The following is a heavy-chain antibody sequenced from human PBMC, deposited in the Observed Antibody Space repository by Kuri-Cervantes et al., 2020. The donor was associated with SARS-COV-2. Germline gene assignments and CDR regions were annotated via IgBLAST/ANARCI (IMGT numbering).Heavy chain of an antibody. CDR2: INPNSGAT. Sequence: ASVKVSCKASGYTFTGYYMHWVRQAPGQGLEWMGWINPNSGATDYAQKFQGRVTVTRDTSISTAYMELGSLSSDDTAVYYCARRVAVSAPSGYCGLDVWGQGTTVTVSS. V-gene: IGHV1-2*02. CDR3: ARRVAVSAPSGYCGLDV. D-gene: IGHD6-19*01. CDR1: GYTFTGYY. J-gene: IGHJ6*02.